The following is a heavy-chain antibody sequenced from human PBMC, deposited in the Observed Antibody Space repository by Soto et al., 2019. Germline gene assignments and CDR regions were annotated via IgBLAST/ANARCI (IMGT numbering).Heavy chain of an antibody. Sequence: QVQLVESGGGVVQPGRSLRLSCAASGFTFSTYGIHWFRQAPGKGLEWGAVISYDGSNKYYADSVKGRFTISRDNSKNTLYLQMNSLRAEDTAVYYCARSPYSVSYLAYFDYWGQGTLVTVSS. J-gene: IGHJ4*02. CDR2: ISYDGSNK. CDR1: GFTFSTYG. CDR3: ARSPYSVSYLAYFDY. V-gene: IGHV3-30*03. D-gene: IGHD1-26*01.